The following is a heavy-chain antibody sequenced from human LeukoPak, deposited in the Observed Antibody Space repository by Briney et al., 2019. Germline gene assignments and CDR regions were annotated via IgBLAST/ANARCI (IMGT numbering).Heavy chain of an antibody. V-gene: IGHV3-9*01. CDR3: AKAGTLYCSGGSCYSSAFYI. J-gene: IGHJ3*02. D-gene: IGHD2-15*01. Sequence: GGSPRLSCAASGFTFDDYAMHWVRQAPGKGLEWVSGISWNSGSTGYAESVKGRFTISRDNAKNSLYLRMNSLRAEDTALYYCAKAGTLYCSGGSCYSSAFYIWGQGKMGTVSS. CDR1: GFTFDDYA. CDR2: ISWNSGST.